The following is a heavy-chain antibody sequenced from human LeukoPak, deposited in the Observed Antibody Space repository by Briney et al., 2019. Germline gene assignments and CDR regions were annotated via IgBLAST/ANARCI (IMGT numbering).Heavy chain of an antibody. CDR2: IYYSGST. Sequence: SETLSLTCTVSGGSISSGGYYWSWIRQHPGKGLEWIGYIYYSGSTYYNPSLKSRVTISVDTSKNQFSLKPSSVTAADTAVYYCAREASYYGGLYYYYMDVWGKGTTVTVSS. J-gene: IGHJ6*03. V-gene: IGHV4-31*03. CDR1: GGSISSGGYY. CDR3: AREASYYGGLYYYYMDV. D-gene: IGHD3-22*01.